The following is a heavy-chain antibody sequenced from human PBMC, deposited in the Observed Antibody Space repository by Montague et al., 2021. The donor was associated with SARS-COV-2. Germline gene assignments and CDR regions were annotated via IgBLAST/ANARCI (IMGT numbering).Heavy chain of an antibody. J-gene: IGHJ6*02. V-gene: IGHV4-39*07. CDR3: ARVGRRLVVGLAGMDV. CDR2: IYYSGST. Sequence: SETLSLTCTVSGGSISSSSYYWGWIRQPPGKGLEWIGSIYYSGSTYYXXXLKSRVTISVDTSKNQFSLKLSSVTAADTAVYYCARVGRRLVVGLAGMDVWGQGTTVTVSS. D-gene: IGHD2-15*01. CDR1: GGSISSSSYY.